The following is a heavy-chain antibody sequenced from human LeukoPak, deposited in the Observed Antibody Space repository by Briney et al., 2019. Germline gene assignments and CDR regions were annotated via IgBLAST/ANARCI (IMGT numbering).Heavy chain of an antibody. D-gene: IGHD5-18*01. Sequence: SETLSLTCTVSGGSISSYYWSWIRQPPGKGLEWIGYIYYSGSTNYNPSLKSRVTISVDTSKNQFSLKLSAVTAADTAVYYCAGGYSYGSTYYYMDVWGKGTTVTISS. V-gene: IGHV4-59*01. CDR1: GGSISSYY. J-gene: IGHJ6*03. CDR3: AGGYSYGSTYYYMDV. CDR2: IYYSGST.